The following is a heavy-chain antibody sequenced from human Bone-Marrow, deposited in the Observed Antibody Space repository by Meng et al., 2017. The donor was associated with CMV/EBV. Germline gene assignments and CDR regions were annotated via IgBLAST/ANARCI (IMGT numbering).Heavy chain of an antibody. J-gene: IGHJ6*02. CDR1: GGSISSYY. V-gene: IGHV4-59*01. CDR2: IYYSGST. Sequence: SETLSLTCTVSGGSISSYYWSWIRQPPGKGLEWIGYIYYSGSTNYNPSLKSRVTISVDTSKNQFSLKLSSVTAADTAVYYCARDRCSSTSCSLDYYYGMDVWGRGTTVTVSS. CDR3: ARDRCSSTSCSLDYYYGMDV. D-gene: IGHD2-2*01.